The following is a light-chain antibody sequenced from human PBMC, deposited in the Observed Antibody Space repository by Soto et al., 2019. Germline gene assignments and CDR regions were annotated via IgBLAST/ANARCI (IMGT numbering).Light chain of an antibody. Sequence: DIVMTQSPDSLAVSLVERATINCKSSQSVLYSTNNKNYLAWYQQKPGQPPKLLIYWAATRESGVPDRFSDGGSGTDFTLTISSRQAEDVAIYYCQQYDITLPTFGGGTKVEIK. V-gene: IGKV4-1*01. CDR1: QSVLYSTNNKNY. CDR3: QQYDITLPT. CDR2: WAA. J-gene: IGKJ4*01.